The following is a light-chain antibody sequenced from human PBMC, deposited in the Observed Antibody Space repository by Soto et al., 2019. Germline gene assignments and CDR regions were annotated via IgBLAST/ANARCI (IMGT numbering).Light chain of an antibody. CDR3: QHYNSYSEA. CDR2: KAS. J-gene: IGKJ1*01. V-gene: IGKV1-5*03. Sequence: IQMTQSPSTLSGYVGDRVTITCRASQTISSWLAWYQQKPGKAPKLLIYKASTLKSGVPSRFSGSGSGTEFTLAFSSLQPDDFATYYCQHYNSYSEAFGQGTKVDIK. CDR1: QTISSW.